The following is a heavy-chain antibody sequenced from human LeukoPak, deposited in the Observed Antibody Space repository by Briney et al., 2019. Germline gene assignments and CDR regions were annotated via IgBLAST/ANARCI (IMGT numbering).Heavy chain of an antibody. Sequence: SETLSLTCDVSGGSVTSTNWWTWVRQPPGKGLEWIGEVHLDGRTTYNPSLTGRLIMSVDLHEIHISLKLTSVTAADPAVYYCVAEEYGTGSYYKSAFWGKGALVTVSS. V-gene: IGHV4-4*02. J-gene: IGHJ4*02. CDR1: GGSVTSTNW. CDR2: VHLDGRT. D-gene: IGHD3-10*01. CDR3: VAEEYGTGSYYKSAF.